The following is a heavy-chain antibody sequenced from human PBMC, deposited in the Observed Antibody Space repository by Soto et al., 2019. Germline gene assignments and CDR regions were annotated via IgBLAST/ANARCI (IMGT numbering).Heavy chain of an antibody. CDR3: ARGRWGMTVLAARPRPDPRAFDI. J-gene: IGHJ3*02. CDR2: INHSGST. D-gene: IGHD6-6*01. Sequence: SETLSLTCVVYGGSFSGYYWSWIRQPPGKGLEWIGEINHSGSTNYNPSLKSRGTISVDTSKNQFSLKLSSVTAADTAVYYCARGRWGMTVLAARPRPDPRAFDIWGQGTMVTVSS. CDR1: GGSFSGYY. V-gene: IGHV4-34*01.